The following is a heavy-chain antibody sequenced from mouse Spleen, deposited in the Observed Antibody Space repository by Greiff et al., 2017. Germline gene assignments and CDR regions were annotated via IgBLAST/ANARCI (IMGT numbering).Heavy chain of an antibody. Sequence: SGGGLVKPGGSLKLSCAASGFTFSSYAMSWVRQTPEKRLEWVAAINSNGGSTYYPDTVKDRFTISRDNAKNTLYLQMSSLRSEDTALYYCASAIYYGTLFAYWGQGTLVTVSA. J-gene: IGHJ3*01. D-gene: IGHD2-1*01. CDR1: GFTFSSYA. CDR2: INSNGGST. V-gene: IGHV5-6-2*01. CDR3: ASAIYYGTLFAY.